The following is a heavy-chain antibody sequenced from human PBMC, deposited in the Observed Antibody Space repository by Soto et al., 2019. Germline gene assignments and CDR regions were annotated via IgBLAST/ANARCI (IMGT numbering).Heavy chain of an antibody. CDR3: TKDSHWGTISPTHDH. CDR2: ISGSDGST. D-gene: IGHD3-16*01. Sequence: GGSLRLSCAASGFTFSSYAMSWVRQAPGKGLEWVSAISGSDGSTYYAASVRGRFTISRDNSKNLLFLQMNSLRVEDTALYYCTKDSHWGTISPTHDHWGQGTQVTVSS. J-gene: IGHJ4*02. CDR1: GFTFSSYA. V-gene: IGHV3-23*01.